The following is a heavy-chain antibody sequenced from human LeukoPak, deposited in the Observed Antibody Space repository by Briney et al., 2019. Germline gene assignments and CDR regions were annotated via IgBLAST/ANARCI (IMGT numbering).Heavy chain of an antibody. D-gene: IGHD5-24*01. Sequence: ASVKVSCKATGYTFTSYGISWVRQAPGQGLEWMGWISAYNGNTNYAQKLQGRVTMTTDTSTSTAYMELRSLRSDDTAVYYCASASAEMTTRYYYYYYMDVWGKGTTVTVSS. CDR1: GYTFTSYG. J-gene: IGHJ6*03. CDR2: ISAYNGNT. CDR3: ASASAEMTTRYYYYYYMDV. V-gene: IGHV1-18*01.